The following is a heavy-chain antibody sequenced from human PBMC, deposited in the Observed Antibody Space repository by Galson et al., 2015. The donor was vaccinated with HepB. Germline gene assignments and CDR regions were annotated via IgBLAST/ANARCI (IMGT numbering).Heavy chain of an antibody. Sequence: SLRLSCAASGFTFSSYWMSWVRQAPGKGLEWVANIKQDGSEKYYVDSVKGRFTISRDNAKNSLYLQMNSLRAEDTAVYYCARDAGPSIVGAPGVHDAFDIWGQGTMVTVSS. CDR1: GFTFSSYW. V-gene: IGHV3-7*01. CDR2: IKQDGSEK. CDR3: ARDAGPSIVGAPGVHDAFDI. J-gene: IGHJ3*02. D-gene: IGHD1-26*01.